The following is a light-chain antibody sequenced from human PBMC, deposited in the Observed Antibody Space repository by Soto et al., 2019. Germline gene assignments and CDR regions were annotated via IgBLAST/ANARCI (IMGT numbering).Light chain of an antibody. Sequence: DIQMTQSPFTLSASVGDRVTITCRASQSISGRLAWYQQKPGKAPKLLIYDASRLESGVPSRFSGSGSGTAFTLTISGLQPDDFASYYCQQLNSYPLTFGPGTKVDIK. CDR2: DAS. CDR1: QSISGR. J-gene: IGKJ3*01. CDR3: QQLNSYPLT. V-gene: IGKV1-5*01.